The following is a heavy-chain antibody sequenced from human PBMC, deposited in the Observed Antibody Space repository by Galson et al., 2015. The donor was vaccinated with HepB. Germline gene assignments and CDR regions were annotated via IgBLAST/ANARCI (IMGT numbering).Heavy chain of an antibody. V-gene: IGHV1-3*01. CDR1: RYTFPNYV. CDR3: ATEAGSSTQIALDWFDP. Sequence: SVKVSCKASRYTFPNYVIHWVRQAPRQRLEWMGWIDAGNGHTKYSQKFQGRVTITRDTSASTVYMELRSLRSEDTAVYYCATEAGSSTQIALDWFDPWGQGTLVAVSS. J-gene: IGHJ5*02. D-gene: IGHD1-26*01. CDR2: IDAGNGHT.